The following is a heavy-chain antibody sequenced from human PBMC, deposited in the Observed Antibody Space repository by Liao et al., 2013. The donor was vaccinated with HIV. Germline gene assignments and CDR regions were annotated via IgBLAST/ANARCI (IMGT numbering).Heavy chain of an antibody. J-gene: IGHJ6*03. CDR1: GGSISSYY. Sequence: QVQLQESGPGLVKPSETLSLTCTVSGGSISSYYWSWIRQPAGKGLEWIGRIYTSGSTNYNPSLKSRVTMSVDTSKNQFSLKLSSVTAADTAVYYCAREGGYSYGLDYYYYYMDVWGKGTTVTVSS. CDR2: IYTSGST. V-gene: IGHV4-4*07. CDR3: AREGGYSYGLDYYYYYMDV. D-gene: IGHD5-18*01.